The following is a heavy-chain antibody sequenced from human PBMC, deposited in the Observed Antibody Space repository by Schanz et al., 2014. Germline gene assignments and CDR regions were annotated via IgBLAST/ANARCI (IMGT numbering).Heavy chain of an antibody. D-gene: IGHD3-10*01. J-gene: IGHJ5*02. Sequence: EVQLVQSGGGLVQPGGSLRLSCAASGFTFSSHWMHWVRQDPGKGLVWVARIKSDGSSTSYADSVKGRFTISRDNAKNTLYLQMNSLRPEDTAVYYCARPALWFGDNCFDPWGQGTLVTVSS. V-gene: IGHV3-74*01. CDR3: ARPALWFGDNCFDP. CDR1: GFTFSSHW. CDR2: IKSDGSST.